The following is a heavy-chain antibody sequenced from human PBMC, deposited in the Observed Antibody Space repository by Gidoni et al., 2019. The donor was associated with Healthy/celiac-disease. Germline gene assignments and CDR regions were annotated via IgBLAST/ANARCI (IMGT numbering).Heavy chain of an antibody. J-gene: IGHJ4*02. V-gene: IGHV3-23*01. CDR3: AKDGEVVVAGHYFDY. Sequence: EVQLLESGGGLVQPGGSLRLSCAASGFTFSSYAMNWVRQAPGKGLEWVSGIRGCGGSTHYADSVKGRFTISRDNSKNTLYLQMNSLRAEDTALYYCAKDGEVVVAGHYFDYWGQGTLVTVSS. D-gene: IGHD2-15*01. CDR1: GFTFSSYA. CDR2: IRGCGGST.